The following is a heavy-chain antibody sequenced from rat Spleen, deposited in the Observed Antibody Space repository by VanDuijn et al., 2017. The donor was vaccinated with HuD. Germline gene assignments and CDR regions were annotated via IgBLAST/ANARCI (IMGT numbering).Heavy chain of an antibody. J-gene: IGHJ1*01. D-gene: IGHD1-9*01. V-gene: IGHV2-43*01. CDR2: IWTDGST. CDR1: GFSLTSYH. CDR3: ARDSTYPWGYFDF. Sequence: QVQLKESGPGLVQPSQTLSLTCTVSGFSLTSYHVSWVRQPPGKGLEWMGVIWTDGSTAYTSLLKSRLSISRDTSKSQVFLKMNSLQTEDTATYYCARDSTYPWGYFDFWGPGTMVTVSS.